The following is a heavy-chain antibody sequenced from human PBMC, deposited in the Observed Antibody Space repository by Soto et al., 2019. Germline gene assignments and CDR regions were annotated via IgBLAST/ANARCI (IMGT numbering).Heavy chain of an antibody. V-gene: IGHV1-18*01. D-gene: IGHD2-2*02. CDR1: GYTFTSYG. Sequence: ASVKVSCKASGYTFTSYGISWVRQAPGQGLEWMGWISAYNGNTNYAQKLQGRVTMTTDTSTSTAYMELRSLRSDDTAVYYCARDAWDDIVVVPAAIGYYYYMDVWG. J-gene: IGHJ6*03. CDR2: ISAYNGNT. CDR3: ARDAWDDIVVVPAAIGYYYYMDV.